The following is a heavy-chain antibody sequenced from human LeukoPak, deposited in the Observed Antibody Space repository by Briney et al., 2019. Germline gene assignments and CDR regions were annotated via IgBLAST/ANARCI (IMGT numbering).Heavy chain of an antibody. CDR2: MSGRGDTS. CDR1: GFTFGTHA. V-gene: IGHV3-23*01. J-gene: IGHJ4*02. Sequence: GGPLRLSCAASGFTFGTHAMTWVRQAPGKGLEWVSGMSGRGDTSYYADSVKGRFTISRDNSKNTLFLQMNSLRAEDTAVYYCAKLAGIRGWFVYYFDYWGQGTLVTVS. D-gene: IGHD6-19*01. CDR3: AKLAGIRGWFVYYFDY.